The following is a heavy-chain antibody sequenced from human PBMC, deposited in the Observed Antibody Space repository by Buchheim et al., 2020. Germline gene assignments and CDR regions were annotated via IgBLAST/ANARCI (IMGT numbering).Heavy chain of an antibody. CDR2: ITESGSAI. J-gene: IGHJ4*02. D-gene: IGHD2-21*01. CDR3: AIETTNCGGDCYDY. V-gene: IGHV3-48*03. CDR1: GFTFSNYE. Sequence: EVQLLESGGGLVQPGQSLRLSCVASGFTFSNYEFNWVRQAPGKGLEWISYITESGSAIFYADSVKGRFTVSSDNAKNSLYLQMNNLRAEDTALYYCAIETTNCGGDCYDYWGQGTL.